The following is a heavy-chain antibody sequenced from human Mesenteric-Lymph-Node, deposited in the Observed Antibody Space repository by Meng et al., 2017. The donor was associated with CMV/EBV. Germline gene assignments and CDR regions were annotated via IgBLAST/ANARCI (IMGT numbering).Heavy chain of an antibody. CDR2: INPKSGGT. J-gene: IGHJ3*02. CDR1: GYTFTGHY. Sequence: ASVKVSCKASGYTFTGHYMHWVRQAPGQGLEWMGWINPKSGGTNYAQKFQGGVTMTRDTSISTAYMELSRLRSDDTAVYYCARGSGIFGVGTLPDAFDIWGQGTMVTVSS. V-gene: IGHV1-2*02. D-gene: IGHD3-3*01. CDR3: ARGSGIFGVGTLPDAFDI.